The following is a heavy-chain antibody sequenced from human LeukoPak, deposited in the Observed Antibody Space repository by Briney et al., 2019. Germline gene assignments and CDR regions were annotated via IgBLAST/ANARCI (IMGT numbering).Heavy chain of an antibody. CDR3: ARERSMVRGVSWFDP. CDR1: GGSFSGYY. CDR2: IDHSGSA. D-gene: IGHD3-10*01. V-gene: IGHV4-34*01. Sequence: SETLSLTCAVYGGSFSGYYWNWIRQPPGKGLEWIGEIDHSGSAKYNPSLKSRVTISADTPKKQFSLKLSSVTAADTAVYYCARERSMVRGVSWFDPWGQGTLVTVSS. J-gene: IGHJ5*02.